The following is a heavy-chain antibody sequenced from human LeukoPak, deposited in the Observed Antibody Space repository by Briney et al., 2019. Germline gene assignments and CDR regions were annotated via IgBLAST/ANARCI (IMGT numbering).Heavy chain of an antibody. J-gene: IGHJ4*02. CDR1: GGSISTYY. Sequence: ASETLSLTCTVSGGSISTYYWSWIRQPPGKGLEWIGYVYYTGSTNYNPSLKSRVTISVDTSKNQFSLRLSSVTAADTAVYYCAREGRWELLHYWGQGTLVTVSS. D-gene: IGHD1-26*01. CDR2: VYYTGST. V-gene: IGHV4-59*12. CDR3: AREGRWELLHY.